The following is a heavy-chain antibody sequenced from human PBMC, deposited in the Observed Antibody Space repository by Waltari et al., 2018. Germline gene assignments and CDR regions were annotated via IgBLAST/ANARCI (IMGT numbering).Heavy chain of an antibody. Sequence: QVQLVQSGAEVKKPGASVKVSCKASGYTFTSYAMHWVRQAPGQRLEWMGWINAGNGNTKYSQKFQGRGTMTRDTSASTAYMELSSLRSEDTAVYYCARAGPKRGDYFDYWGQGTLVTVSS. J-gene: IGHJ4*02. D-gene: IGHD3-10*01. CDR2: INAGNGNT. V-gene: IGHV1-3*01. CDR1: GYTFTSYA. CDR3: ARAGPKRGDYFDY.